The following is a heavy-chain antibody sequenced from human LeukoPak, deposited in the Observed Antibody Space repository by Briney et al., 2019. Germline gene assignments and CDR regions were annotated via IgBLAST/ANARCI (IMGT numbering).Heavy chain of an antibody. D-gene: IGHD3-22*01. V-gene: IGHV3-74*01. CDR3: AGSAFFDGRGYYLDY. Sequence: PGGSLRFSCAGTGFTFSSYWMHWVRQAPGKGLVWVSRINTDGSTTGYADFVKGRFTISRDNTKNTVYLQMNSLRAEDTAVYYCAGSAFFDGRGYYLDYWGQGTLGNVSS. J-gene: IGHJ4*02. CDR2: INTDGSTT. CDR1: GFTFSSYW.